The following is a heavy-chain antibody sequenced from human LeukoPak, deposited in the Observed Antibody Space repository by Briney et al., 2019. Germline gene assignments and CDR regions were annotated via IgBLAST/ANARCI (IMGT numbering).Heavy chain of an antibody. CDR1: GGSISSYY. Sequence: SETLSLTCAVSGGSISSYYWNWIRQPPGKGLEWIGYIHHSGSTNYNPSLKSRVTISVDTSKNQFSLKLNSVTAADTAVYYCARHSFNFDWLPQPFDYWGQGTLVTVSS. CDR3: ARHSFNFDWLPQPFDY. V-gene: IGHV4-59*08. CDR2: IHHSGST. J-gene: IGHJ4*02. D-gene: IGHD3-9*01.